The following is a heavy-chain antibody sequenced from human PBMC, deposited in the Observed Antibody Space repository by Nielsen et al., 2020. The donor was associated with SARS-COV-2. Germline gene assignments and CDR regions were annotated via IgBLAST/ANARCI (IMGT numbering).Heavy chain of an antibody. Sequence: GGSLRLSCAASGFTFSSYWMSWVRQAPGKGLEWVANIKQDGSEKYYVDSVKGRFTISRDNAKNSLYLQMNSLRAEDTAVYYCARVPYYYGSGSYQQPDYWGQGTLVTVSS. CDR3: ARVPYYYGSGSYQQPDY. CDR2: IKQDGSEK. CDR1: GFTFSSYW. D-gene: IGHD3-10*01. J-gene: IGHJ4*02. V-gene: IGHV3-7*01.